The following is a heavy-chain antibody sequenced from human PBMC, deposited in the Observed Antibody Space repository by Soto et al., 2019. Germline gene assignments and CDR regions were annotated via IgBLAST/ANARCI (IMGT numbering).Heavy chain of an antibody. Sequence: WSLRLSWAASGFTCSSDAMSWVRQAPEKGPEWGSAITSSGGSRYYADSVRGRFTISRDNTRNTLYLQMNSLRAEDRAVYYCEHDDYWGQGTLVTVSS. V-gene: IGHV3-23*01. CDR1: GFTCSSDA. CDR2: ITSSGGSR. J-gene: IGHJ4*02. CDR3: EHDDY.